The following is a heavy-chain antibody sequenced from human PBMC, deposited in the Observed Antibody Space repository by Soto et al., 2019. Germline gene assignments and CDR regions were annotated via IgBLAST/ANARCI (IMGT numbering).Heavy chain of an antibody. CDR2: IGTAGDT. CDR1: GFTFSSYD. V-gene: IGHV3-13*01. J-gene: IGHJ4*02. Sequence: GESLKISCKGSGFTFSSYDMHWVRQATGKGLEWVSAIGTAGDTYYPGSVKGRFTISRENAKNSLYLQMNSLRAGDTAVYYCARGTRKYYYGSGSPNPNFDYWGQGTLVTVSS. D-gene: IGHD3-10*01. CDR3: ARGTRKYYYGSGSPNPNFDY.